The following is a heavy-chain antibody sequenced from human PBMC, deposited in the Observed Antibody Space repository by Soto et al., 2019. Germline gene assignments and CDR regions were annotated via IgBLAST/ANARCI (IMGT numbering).Heavy chain of an antibody. Sequence: QLQLVESGGGVVQHGRSLRLSCAASGFTINNYGIHWVRQAPGKGLEWVAVISYDGSNIYYADSVKGRFTISRDNSKNTLYLQMNSLRAADTAVYYCAKDLHNCSGGSYYGYYYSYGMDVWGQGTTVTVSS. CDR2: ISYDGSNI. CDR1: GFTINNYG. D-gene: IGHD2-15*01. CDR3: AKDLHNCSGGSYYGYYYSYGMDV. V-gene: IGHV3-30*18. J-gene: IGHJ6*02.